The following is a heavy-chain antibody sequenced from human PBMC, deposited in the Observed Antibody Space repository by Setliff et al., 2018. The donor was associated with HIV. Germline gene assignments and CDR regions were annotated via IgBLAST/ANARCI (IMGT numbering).Heavy chain of an antibody. Sequence: GGSLRLSCAASGFTFSSYGMHWVRQAPGKGLEWVAVIYYDGTTYYGDSVQGRFTISRDNSINIVYLHMNSLIAADTAVYYCAKGVKYLGPWGQGTLVTVSS. V-gene: IGHV3-33*06. J-gene: IGHJ5*02. CDR1: GFTFSSYG. CDR3: AKGVKYLGP. D-gene: IGHD2-2*02. CDR2: IYYDGTT.